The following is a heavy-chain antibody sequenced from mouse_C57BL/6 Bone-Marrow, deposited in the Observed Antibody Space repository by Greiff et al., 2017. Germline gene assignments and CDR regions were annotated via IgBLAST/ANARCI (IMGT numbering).Heavy chain of an antibody. CDR3: SYYYGSSTGYFDV. J-gene: IGHJ1*03. Sequence: QVQLQQSGAELARPGASVKLSCKASGYTFTSYGISWVKQRTGQGLEWIVEIYPRSGNTYYNAKFKGKATLTADKSSSTAYIELRSLTSADSAVYFCSYYYGSSTGYFDVWGTGTTVTVSS. V-gene: IGHV1-81*01. D-gene: IGHD1-1*01. CDR1: GYTFTSYG. CDR2: IYPRSGNT.